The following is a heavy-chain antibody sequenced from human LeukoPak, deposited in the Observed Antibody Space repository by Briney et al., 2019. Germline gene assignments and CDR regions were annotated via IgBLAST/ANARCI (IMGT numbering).Heavy chain of an antibody. D-gene: IGHD3-10*01. J-gene: IGHJ4*02. CDR3: ARGLYYYGSGSSPGY. V-gene: IGHV7-4-1*02. CDR2: INTNTGNP. CDR1: GYTFTGYY. Sequence: ASVKVSCKASGYTFTGYYMHWVRQAPGQGLEWMGWINTNTGNPTYAQGFTGRFVFSLDTSVSTAYLQISSLKAEDTAVYYCARGLYYYGSGSSPGYWGQGTLVTVSS.